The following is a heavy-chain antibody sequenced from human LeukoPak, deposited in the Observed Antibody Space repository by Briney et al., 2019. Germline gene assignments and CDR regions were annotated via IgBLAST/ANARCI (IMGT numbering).Heavy chain of an antibody. Sequence: GGSLRLSCAASGFTFSSYWMSWVRQAPGKGLEWVANIKQDGSEKYYVDSVKGRFTISRDNAKNSLYLQMNSLRAEDTAVYYCARDASDYYDSSGYYAYWGQGTLVTVSS. V-gene: IGHV3-7*01. D-gene: IGHD3-22*01. J-gene: IGHJ4*02. CDR3: ARDASDYYDSSGYYAY. CDR1: GFTFSSYW. CDR2: IKQDGSEK.